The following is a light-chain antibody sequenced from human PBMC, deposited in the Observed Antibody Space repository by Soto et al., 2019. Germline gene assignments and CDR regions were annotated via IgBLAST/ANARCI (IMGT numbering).Light chain of an antibody. CDR2: KAS. V-gene: IGKV1-5*03. J-gene: IGKJ1*01. Sequence: DIGMTQSPATLSASFGDRVTITCGASEDIRTWLAWYQQKPGKAPKLLIYKASSLESGVPSRFSGSWYGTEFNLTISSLQTDDFATYYCQHFNSYPWTFGQGTKVDIK. CDR3: QHFNSYPWT. CDR1: EDIRTW.